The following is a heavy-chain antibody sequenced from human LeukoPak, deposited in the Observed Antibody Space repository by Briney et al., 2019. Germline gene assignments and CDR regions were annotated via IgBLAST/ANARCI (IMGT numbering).Heavy chain of an antibody. V-gene: IGHV3-53*01. J-gene: IGHJ3*01. D-gene: IGHD2-15*01. CDR3: ATRQFCSGGTCYGLSF. Sequence: GGSLRLSCAASGFTVRTHFMSWVRQAPGKGLEWVSVIYRGGDTYYADSVKGRFTISRDNSKNTLYLQMNSLRAEDTALYFCATRQFCSGGTCYGLSFWGQGTMVTISS. CDR1: GFTVRTHF. CDR2: IYRGGDT.